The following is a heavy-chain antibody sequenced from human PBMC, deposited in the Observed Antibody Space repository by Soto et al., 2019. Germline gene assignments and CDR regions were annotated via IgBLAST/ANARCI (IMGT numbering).Heavy chain of an antibody. D-gene: IGHD3-10*01. V-gene: IGHV3-23*01. J-gene: IGHJ4*02. CDR2: ISGSGGST. CDR1: GFTFSSYA. CDR3: SKNWNTYYYGSGSSFDY. Sequence: GGSLRLSCAASGFTFSSYAMSWVRQAPGKGLEWVSAISGSGGSTYYADSVKGRFTISRDNSKNTLYLQMNSLRAEDTAVYYCSKNWNTYYYGSGSSFDYWGQGTLVTVSS.